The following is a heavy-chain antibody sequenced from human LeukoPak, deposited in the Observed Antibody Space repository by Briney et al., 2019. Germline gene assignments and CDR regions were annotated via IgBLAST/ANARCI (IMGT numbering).Heavy chain of an antibody. Sequence: SETLSLTCTVSGGSINSYYWSWIRQPPGKGLEWIGYIYYSGSTNYNPSLKSRVTISLDTSNNQFSLKLSSVTAADTAVYYCARDISGWSHYFDYWGQGTLVTVSS. J-gene: IGHJ4*02. D-gene: IGHD6-19*01. CDR3: ARDISGWSHYFDY. CDR1: GGSINSYY. V-gene: IGHV4-59*01. CDR2: IYYSGST.